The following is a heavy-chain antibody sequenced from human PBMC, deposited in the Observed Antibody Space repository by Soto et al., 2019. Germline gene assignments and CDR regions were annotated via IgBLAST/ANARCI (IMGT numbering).Heavy chain of an antibody. Sequence: SGKASGYTFPSYDINWERQATAQGLEWLEWVSYISNSGSIIFYVDSVKGRFTLSRDNAKNLLFLQMNSLRAEDTAVYYCATHAHNCYGPHALEVWGQGTGGTVAS. V-gene: IGHV3-48*03. CDR1: GYTFPSYD. CDR3: ATHAHNCYGPHALEV. CDR2: ISNSGSII. J-gene: IGHJ3*01. D-gene: IGHD2-21*01.